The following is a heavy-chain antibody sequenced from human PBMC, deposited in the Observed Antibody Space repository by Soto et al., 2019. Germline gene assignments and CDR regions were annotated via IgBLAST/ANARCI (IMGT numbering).Heavy chain of an antibody. V-gene: IGHV4-34*01. CDR3: ARGVRWLRYYFDY. J-gene: IGHJ4*02. Sequence: PSETLSLTCAVYGGSFSGYYWSWIRPPPGKGLEWIGEINHSGSTNYNPSLKSRVTISVDTSKNQFSLKLSSVTAADTAVYYCARGVRWLRYYFDYWGQGTLVTVSS. CDR2: INHSGST. D-gene: IGHD5-12*01. CDR1: GGSFSGYY.